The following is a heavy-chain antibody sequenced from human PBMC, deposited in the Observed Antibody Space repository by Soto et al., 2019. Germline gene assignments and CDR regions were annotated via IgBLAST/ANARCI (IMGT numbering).Heavy chain of an antibody. Sequence: EVQLLESGGGLVQPGGSLRLSCAASGFTFSSYAMSWVRQAPGKGLEWVSAISGSGGSTYYADSVKGRFTISRDNXXNTLYLQMNSLRAEDTAVYYCAKVALLWFGEHLDYWGQGTLVTVSS. CDR2: ISGSGGST. CDR1: GFTFSSYA. J-gene: IGHJ4*02. CDR3: AKVALLWFGEHLDY. V-gene: IGHV3-23*01. D-gene: IGHD3-10*01.